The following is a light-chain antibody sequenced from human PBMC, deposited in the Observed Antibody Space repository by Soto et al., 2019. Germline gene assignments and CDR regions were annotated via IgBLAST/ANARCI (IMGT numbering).Light chain of an antibody. J-gene: IGKJ4*01. CDR1: QSVLYSSNNNNY. Sequence: DIVMTQSPDSLAVSLGERATINCKSSQSVLYSSNNNNYLARYQQRPGQPPQLLFYWASTRESGVPDRFSGSGSGTDFTLTISSLQAEDVAVYYCQQYYDTPLTFGGGTRVEIK. V-gene: IGKV4-1*01. CDR3: QQYYDTPLT. CDR2: WAS.